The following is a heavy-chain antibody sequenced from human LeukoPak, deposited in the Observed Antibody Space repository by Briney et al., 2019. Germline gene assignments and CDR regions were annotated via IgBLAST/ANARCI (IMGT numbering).Heavy chain of an antibody. CDR2: IHYSGST. J-gene: IGHJ3*01. Sequence: PSETLSLTCTVSGGSISSYYWGWIRQPPGKGLEWIGYIHYSGSTNYNPSLKSRVTISVDTSKNRFSLKLSSVTAADTAVYYCARRGGDYVWGSYYWGQGTMVTVSS. CDR1: GGSISSYY. V-gene: IGHV4-59*08. CDR3: ARRGGDYVWGSYY. D-gene: IGHD3-16*01.